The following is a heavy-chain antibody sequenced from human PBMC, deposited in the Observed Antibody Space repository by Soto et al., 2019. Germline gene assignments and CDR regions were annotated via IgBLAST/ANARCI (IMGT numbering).Heavy chain of an antibody. D-gene: IGHD1-7*01. V-gene: IGHV4-39*01. J-gene: IGHJ3*02. Sequence: SETLSLTCTVSGGSISSGGYYWSWIRQHPGKGLEWIGSIYYSGSTYYNPSPKSRVTISVDTSKNQFSLKLSSVTAADTAVYYCARHTELLPSDAFDIWGQGTMVTVSS. CDR3: ARHTELLPSDAFDI. CDR1: GGSISSGGYY. CDR2: IYYSGST.